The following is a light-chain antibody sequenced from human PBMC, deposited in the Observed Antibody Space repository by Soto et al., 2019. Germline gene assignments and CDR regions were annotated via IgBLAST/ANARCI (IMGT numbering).Light chain of an antibody. CDR3: QQSYSSSWT. Sequence: DIQMTQSPSSLSASVGDRVTITCRASQSISNYLNWYQQKPGKAPNVLIYAASSLQSGVPSRFSGSGSGTDFTLTISSLQREDFAIYFCQQSYSSSWTFGQGTKVDIK. CDR2: AAS. V-gene: IGKV1-39*01. CDR1: QSISNY. J-gene: IGKJ1*01.